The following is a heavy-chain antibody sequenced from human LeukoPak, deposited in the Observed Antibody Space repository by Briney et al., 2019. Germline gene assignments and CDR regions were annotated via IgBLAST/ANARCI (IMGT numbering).Heavy chain of an antibody. CDR3: AKDSQPSSGWYLGNSLYYMDV. CDR1: GFTFSSYA. J-gene: IGHJ6*03. V-gene: IGHV3-23*01. CDR2: ISGSGGST. D-gene: IGHD6-19*01. Sequence: GGSLRLSCAASGFTFSSYAMSWVRQAPGKGLEWVSAISGSGGSTYYADSVKGRFTISRDNSKNTLYLQMNSLRAEDTAVYYCAKDSQPSSGWYLGNSLYYMDVWGKGTTVTVSS.